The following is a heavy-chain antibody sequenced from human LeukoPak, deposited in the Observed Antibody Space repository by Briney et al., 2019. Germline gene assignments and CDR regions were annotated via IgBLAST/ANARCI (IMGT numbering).Heavy chain of an antibody. CDR3: RVVATSKGEPDY. CDR2: ISAYNGNT. J-gene: IGHJ4*02. D-gene: IGHD5-12*01. CDR1: GYTFTSYG. Sequence: ASVKVSCKASGYTFTSYGISWVRQAPGQGLEWMGWISAYNGNTNYAQKFQGRVTITADESTSTAYMELSSLRSEDTAVYYCRVVATSKGEPDYWGQGTLVTVSS. V-gene: IGHV1-18*01.